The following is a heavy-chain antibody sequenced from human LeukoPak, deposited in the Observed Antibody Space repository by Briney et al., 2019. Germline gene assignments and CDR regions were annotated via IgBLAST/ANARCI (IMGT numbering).Heavy chain of an antibody. D-gene: IGHD6-13*01. Sequence: GGSLRLSCAASVFTFSSYSMNLVRQAPGKGLEWVSSISSSSSYIYYADSVKGRFTISRDNAKNSLYLQMNSLRAEDTAVYYCARAGDSSSWYYFDYWGQGTLVTVSS. CDR3: ARAGDSSSWYYFDY. V-gene: IGHV3-21*01. CDR1: VFTFSSYS. CDR2: ISSSSSYI. J-gene: IGHJ4*02.